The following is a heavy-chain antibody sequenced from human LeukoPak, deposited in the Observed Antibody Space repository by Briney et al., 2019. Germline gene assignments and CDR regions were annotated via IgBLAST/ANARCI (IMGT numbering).Heavy chain of an antibody. CDR3: ARRTIYVDIVAADALDI. CDR1: GYTFTSYG. V-gene: IGHV1-18*01. J-gene: IGHJ3*02. Sequence: GASVKVSCKASGYTFTSYGISWVRQAPGQGLEWMGWISAYNGNTNYAQKLQGRVTMTTDTSTSTAYMELRSLRSDDTAVYYCARRTIYVDIVAADALDIWGQGTMVTVSS. CDR2: ISAYNGNT. D-gene: IGHD5-12*01.